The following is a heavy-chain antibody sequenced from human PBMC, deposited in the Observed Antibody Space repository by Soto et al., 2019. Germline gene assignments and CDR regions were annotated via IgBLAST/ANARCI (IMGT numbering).Heavy chain of an antibody. CDR2: INHSGST. CDR3: ARMSTDYYDSSGSPHIDI. D-gene: IGHD3-22*01. Sequence: SETLSLTCAVYGGSFSGYYWSWIRQPPGKGLEWIGEINHSGSTNYNPSLKSRVTISVDTSKNQFSLKLSSVTAADTAVYYCARMSTDYYDSSGSPHIDIWGQGTMVTVSS. J-gene: IGHJ3*02. V-gene: IGHV4-34*01. CDR1: GGSFSGYY.